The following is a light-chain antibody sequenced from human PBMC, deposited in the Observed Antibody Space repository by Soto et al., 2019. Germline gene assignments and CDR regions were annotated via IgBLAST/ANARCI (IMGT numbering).Light chain of an antibody. V-gene: IGLV2-14*03. Sequence: QSVLTQPASVSGSPGQSITISCTGTSSDVGGFNSVSWYQLRPGTAPKLILYDVVDRPSGVSYRFSGSKSGNTASLTISGLQXAXEADYFCSSYTSTMTNVFGSETKVPVL. CDR1: SSDVGGFNS. CDR3: SSYTSTMTNV. J-gene: IGLJ1*01. CDR2: DVV.